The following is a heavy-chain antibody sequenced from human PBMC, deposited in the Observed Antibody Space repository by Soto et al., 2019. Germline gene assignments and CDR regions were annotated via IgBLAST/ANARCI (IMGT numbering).Heavy chain of an antibody. CDR1: GGSVSSGSYY. CDR3: ARANVDTAMRD. D-gene: IGHD5-18*01. Sequence: QVQLQESGPGLVKPSETLSLTCTVSGGSVSSGSYYWSWIRQPPRKGLEWIGYIYYSGSTNYNPFLKSRVTIAVDTAKNQFSLKLSSVTAAVTAVYYCARANVDTAMRDWCQGTLVTVSS. J-gene: IGHJ4*02. V-gene: IGHV4-61*01. CDR2: IYYSGST.